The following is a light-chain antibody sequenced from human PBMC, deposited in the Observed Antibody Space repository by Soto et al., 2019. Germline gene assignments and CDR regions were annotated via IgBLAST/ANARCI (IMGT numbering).Light chain of an antibody. J-gene: IGKJ1*01. CDR3: QQYNSYPWT. CDR2: KAS. CDR1: QSISSW. V-gene: IGKV1-5*03. Sequence: DIQMTQSPSTLSASVGDRVTITCRASQSISSWLAWYQQKPGKAPKLLIYKASSLESGVPSRFSGSGSGTEFAFTISRLQPDDFATYYCQQYNSYPWTFGQGTKVEIK.